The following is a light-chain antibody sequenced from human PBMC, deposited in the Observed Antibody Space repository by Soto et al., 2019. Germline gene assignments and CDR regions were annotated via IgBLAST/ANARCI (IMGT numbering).Light chain of an antibody. Sequence: QSVLTQPPSASGTPGQRVTISCSGSSSNIGTNYVYWYQQLPGTAPKLLIYSNNQRPSGVPDRFSGSKSGTSASLAISGFRSKDEADYYCAAWDDSLRGPVFGGGTKLTVL. CDR1: SSNIGTNY. CDR2: SNN. V-gene: IGLV1-47*02. J-gene: IGLJ2*01. CDR3: AAWDDSLRGPV.